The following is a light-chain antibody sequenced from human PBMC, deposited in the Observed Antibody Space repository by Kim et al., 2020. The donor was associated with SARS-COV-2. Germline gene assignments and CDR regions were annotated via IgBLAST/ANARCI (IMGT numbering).Light chain of an antibody. V-gene: IGLV3-9*01. J-gene: IGLJ1*01. CDR3: QVWDTTTYV. CDR1: NIGNKN. CDR2: RDG. Sequence: SYELTQPLSVSVALGQTARITCGGNNIGNKNVHWYQQRPGQAPVLVIYRDGNRPSGIPERFSGSNSGNTATLTISRAQAGDEADYYCQVWDTTTYVFGAGTKVTVL.